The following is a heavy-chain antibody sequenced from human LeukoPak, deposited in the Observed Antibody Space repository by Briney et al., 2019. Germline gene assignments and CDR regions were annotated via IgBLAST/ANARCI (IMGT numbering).Heavy chain of an antibody. V-gene: IGHV4-39*07. CDR1: GGSISSSSYY. CDR2: IYYSGST. D-gene: IGHD3-10*01. Sequence: PSETLSLTCTVSGGSISSSSYYWGWIRQPPGKGLEWIGSIYYSGSTYYNPSLKSRVTISVDTSKSQFSLKLSSVTAADTAVYYCARAYMVRGEQDYWGQGTLVTVSS. CDR3: ARAYMVRGEQDY. J-gene: IGHJ4*02.